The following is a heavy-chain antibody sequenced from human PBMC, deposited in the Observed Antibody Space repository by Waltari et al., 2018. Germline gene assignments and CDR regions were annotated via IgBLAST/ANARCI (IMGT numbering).Heavy chain of an antibody. J-gene: IGHJ5*02. CDR2: SRPSSGGT. CDR1: GYTFTDYY. CDR3: ARDEVEPRGINPELNWFDP. D-gene: IGHD2-2*01. Sequence: QVQLVQSGAEVRKPGASMTVSCRASGYTFTDYYIHWVRRAPGQGLEWNGLSRPSSGGTYSAEKFQGRVPRTRDTSISTAYMELSGLTSDDTAMYFWARDEVEPRGINPELNWFDPWGQGTLVTVSS. V-gene: IGHV1-2*02.